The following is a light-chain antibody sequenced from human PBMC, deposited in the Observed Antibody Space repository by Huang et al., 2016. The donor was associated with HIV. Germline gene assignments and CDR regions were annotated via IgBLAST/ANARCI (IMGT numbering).Light chain of an antibody. CDR2: AAS. CDR3: QQLHTYPIT. V-gene: IGKV1-13*02. Sequence: AVQLTQSPSSLSASVGDTVIISCRASQDIGTSLAWYQQRTGRAPKLLISAASTLQTGVPSRFRCDSAGTYFTLFITNLQPEDFATYYCQQLHTYPITFGQGTRLDMK. CDR1: QDIGTS. J-gene: IGKJ5*01.